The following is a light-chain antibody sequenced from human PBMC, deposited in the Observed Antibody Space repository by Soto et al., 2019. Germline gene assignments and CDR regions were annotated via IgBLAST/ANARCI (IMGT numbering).Light chain of an antibody. Sequence: EIVLTQSPATLSLSPGERATLSCRASQSVSSYLAWYQQKPGQAPRLLIYDASSRATDTPARFSGSGSGTDFTLTISSLEPEDFAVYFCQQRSNWPITFGQGTRLEIK. CDR2: DAS. J-gene: IGKJ5*01. CDR1: QSVSSY. V-gene: IGKV3-11*01. CDR3: QQRSNWPIT.